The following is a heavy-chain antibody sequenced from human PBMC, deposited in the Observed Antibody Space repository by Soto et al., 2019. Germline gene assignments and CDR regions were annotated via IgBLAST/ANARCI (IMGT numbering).Heavy chain of an antibody. CDR1: GYTFTGYY. CDR3: ARGATQIPGIAVAGTGSAFDY. D-gene: IGHD6-19*01. CDR2: INPNSGGT. V-gene: IGHV1-2*04. Sequence: ASVKVSCKASGYTFTGYYMHWVRQAPGQGLEWMGWINPNSGGTNYAQKFQGWVTMTRDTSISTAYMELSRLRSDDTAVYYCARGATQIPGIAVAGTGSAFDYWGQGTLVTVSS. J-gene: IGHJ4*02.